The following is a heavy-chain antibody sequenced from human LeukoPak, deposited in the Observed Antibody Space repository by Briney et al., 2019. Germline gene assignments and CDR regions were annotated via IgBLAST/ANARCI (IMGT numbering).Heavy chain of an antibody. V-gene: IGHV4-34*01. CDR2: INHSGST. CDR1: GGSFSGYY. J-gene: IGHJ6*03. Sequence: SETLSLTCAVYGGSFSGYYWSWIRQPPGKGLEWIGEINHSGSTNYNPSLKSRVTISVDTSKNQFSLKLSSVTAADTAVYYCARSYYYYYYMDVWGKGTTVTVSS. CDR3: ARSYYYYYYMDV.